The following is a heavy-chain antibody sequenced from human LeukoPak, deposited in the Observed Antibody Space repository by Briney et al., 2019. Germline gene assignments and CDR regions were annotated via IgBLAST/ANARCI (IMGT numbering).Heavy chain of an antibody. V-gene: IGHV3-48*01. J-gene: IGHJ5*02. CDR2: ISSSSSTI. CDR1: GFTFSSYS. D-gene: IGHD3-3*01. CDR3: ARVWGAEYYDFWSGYRSFRWFDP. Sequence: GGSLRLSCAASGFTFSSYSINWVRQAPGKGLEWVSYISSSSSTIYYADPVKGGFTISRDNAKNSLYLQMNSLRAEDTAVYYCARVWGAEYYDFWSGYRSFRWFDPWGQGTLVTVSS.